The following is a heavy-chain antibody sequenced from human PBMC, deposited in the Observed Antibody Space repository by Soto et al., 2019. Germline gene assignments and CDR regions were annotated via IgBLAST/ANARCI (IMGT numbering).Heavy chain of an antibody. Sequence: GGSLRLSCAASGFTFSSYGMHWVRQAPGKGLEWVAVISYDGSNKYYADSVKGRFTISRDNSKNTLYLQMNSLRAEDTAVYYCAKDREDIAASPNLFDPWGQGTLVTVSS. D-gene: IGHD6-13*01. V-gene: IGHV3-30*18. J-gene: IGHJ5*02. CDR1: GFTFSSYG. CDR3: AKDREDIAASPNLFDP. CDR2: ISYDGSNK.